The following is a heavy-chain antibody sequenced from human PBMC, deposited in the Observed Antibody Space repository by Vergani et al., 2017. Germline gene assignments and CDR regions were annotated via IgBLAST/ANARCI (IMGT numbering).Heavy chain of an antibody. D-gene: IGHD6-25*01. CDR1: GFTFSSYG. CDR3: AKGRQRGYYFDY. Sequence: QVQLVESGGGVVQPGGSLRLSCAASGFTFSSYGMHWVRQAPGKGLEWVAFIRYDGSIKYYADSVKGRFTISRDNSKNTLYLQMNSLRAEDTAVYYCAKGRQRGYYFDYWGQGTLVTVSS. J-gene: IGHJ4*02. CDR2: IRYDGSIK. V-gene: IGHV3-30*02.